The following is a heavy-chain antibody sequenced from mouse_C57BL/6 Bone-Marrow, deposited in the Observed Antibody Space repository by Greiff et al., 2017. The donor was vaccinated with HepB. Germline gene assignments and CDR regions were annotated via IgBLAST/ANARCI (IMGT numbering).Heavy chain of an antibody. J-gene: IGHJ4*01. D-gene: IGHD2-4*01. CDR3: ARHLYYDYYYYAMDY. CDR1: GFTFSDYY. CDR2: ISNGGGST. V-gene: IGHV5-12*01. Sequence: EVMLVESGGGLVQPGGSLKLSCAASGFTFSDYYMYWVRQTPEKRLEWVAYISNGGGSTYYPDTVKGRFTISRDNAKNTLYLQMSRLKSEDTAMYYCARHLYYDYYYYAMDYWGQGTSVTVSS.